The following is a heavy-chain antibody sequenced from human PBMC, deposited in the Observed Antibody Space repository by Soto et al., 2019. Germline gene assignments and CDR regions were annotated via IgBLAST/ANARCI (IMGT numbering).Heavy chain of an antibody. V-gene: IGHV3-11*01. D-gene: IGHD6-6*01. Sequence: PGGSLRLSCAASGFTFSDYYMSWIRQALGKGLEWVSYISSSGSTIYYADSVKGRFTISRDNAKNSLYLQMNSLRAEDTAVYYCARDLKLKGEYSSFNGGWGQGTLVTVSS. CDR1: GFTFSDYY. CDR2: ISSSGSTI. CDR3: ARDLKLKGEYSSFNGG. J-gene: IGHJ4*02.